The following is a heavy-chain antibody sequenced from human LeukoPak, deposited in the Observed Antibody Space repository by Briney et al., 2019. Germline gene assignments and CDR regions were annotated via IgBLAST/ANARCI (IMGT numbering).Heavy chain of an antibody. V-gene: IGHV3-7*01. Sequence: SGGSLRLSCAASGFTFTNSWMAWVRQAPGKGLEWVANIKQDGSMKHYADSLKGRFTISRDNPKNSLYLQMNSLRADDTAAYYCARDTDGSLDYWGQGILVTVAS. J-gene: IGHJ4*02. CDR2: IKQDGSMK. D-gene: IGHD1-26*01. CDR3: ARDTDGSLDY. CDR1: GFTFTNSW.